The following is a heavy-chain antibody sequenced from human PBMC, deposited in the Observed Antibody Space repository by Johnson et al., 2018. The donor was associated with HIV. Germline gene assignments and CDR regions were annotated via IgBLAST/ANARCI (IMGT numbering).Heavy chain of an antibody. CDR3: SVYFGTAFDF. J-gene: IGHJ3*01. CDR2: IKGKSEGGTT. V-gene: IGHV3-15*01. CDR1: GFTVSSNY. D-gene: IGHD6-25*01. Sequence: MLLVESGGGLVQPGGSLRLSCAASGFTVSSNYMSWVRQAPGKGLDWIGRIKGKSEGGTTDYAASVKGRFTISRDDSKNTLYLQMNSLKTEDTAVYYCSVYFGTAFDFWGQGTMVTVSS.